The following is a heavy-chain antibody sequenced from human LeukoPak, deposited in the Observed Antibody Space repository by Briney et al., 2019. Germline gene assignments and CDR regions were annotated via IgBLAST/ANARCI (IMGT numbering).Heavy chain of an antibody. CDR2: INQDASHK. Sequence: HSGGSLRLSCGASGFSFSTFWMSWVRQTPGKGLEWVANINQDASHKYYVDSVKGRFTISRDNAKNSLYLQMNSLRAEDTAVYYCAREPSVVVVAATRVYYGMDVWGQGTTVTVSS. D-gene: IGHD2-15*01. J-gene: IGHJ6*02. CDR1: GFSFSTFW. CDR3: AREPSVVVVAATRVYYGMDV. V-gene: IGHV3-7*01.